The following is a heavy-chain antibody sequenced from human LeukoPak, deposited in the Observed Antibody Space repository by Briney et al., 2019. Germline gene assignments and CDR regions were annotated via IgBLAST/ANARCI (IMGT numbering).Heavy chain of an antibody. CDR3: AKSMYPAGFHFDD. Sequence: GGSLRLSCAASGFTFSSYGMHWVRQAPGKGLEWVAFIRYDGSNKYYADSVKGRFTISRDNSKNTLYLLMNSLRAEDTAVYYCAKSMYPAGFHFDDWGQGTLVTVSS. J-gene: IGHJ4*02. D-gene: IGHD1-1*01. CDR2: IRYDGSNK. V-gene: IGHV3-30*02. CDR1: GFTFSSYG.